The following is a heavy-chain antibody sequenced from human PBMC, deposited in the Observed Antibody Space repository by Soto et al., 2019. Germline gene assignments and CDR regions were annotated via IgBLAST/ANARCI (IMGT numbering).Heavy chain of an antibody. CDR2: IKPDGSER. CDR1: GFTFGTYW. V-gene: IGHV3-7*04. J-gene: IGHJ4*02. Sequence: EVQLVESGGGLVQPGGSLRLSCAASGFTFGTYWMTWVRQPPGKGLECVADIKPDGSERYYVDSVKGRFTISRDNAKNSLYLHINNLRAEDTAVYYCATDLNWQHYWGQGTLVTVSS. D-gene: IGHD1-20*01. CDR3: ATDLNWQHY.